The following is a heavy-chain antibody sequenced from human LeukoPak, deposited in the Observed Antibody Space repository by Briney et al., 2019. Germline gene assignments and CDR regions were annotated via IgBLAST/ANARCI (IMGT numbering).Heavy chain of an antibody. CDR2: INSDGSST. CDR3: ARVTGLQLVQGLDY. Sequence: GGSLRLSCTASGFTFSTHSMHWVRHAPGKGPVWVSRINSDGSSTRYADSVTGRFTISRDNAKNTVYLQMNSLRAEDTAVYYCARVTGLQLVQGLDYWGQGTLVTVSS. J-gene: IGHJ4*02. CDR1: GFTFSTHS. D-gene: IGHD6-13*01. V-gene: IGHV3-74*01.